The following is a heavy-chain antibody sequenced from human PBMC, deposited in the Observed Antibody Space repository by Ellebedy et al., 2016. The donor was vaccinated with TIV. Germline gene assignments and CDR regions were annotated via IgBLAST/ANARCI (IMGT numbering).Heavy chain of an antibody. V-gene: IGHV3-11*06. CDR1: GFTFSDFY. J-gene: IGHJ4*02. CDR3: AITVREPHS. CDR2: ISPSSSDT. D-gene: IGHD1-14*01. Sequence: GESLKISCAASGFTFSDFYLTWIRQVPGKGPEWISYISPSSSDTEYADSVRGRFTISRDNAKNSLYLQMNSLRAEDTAVYYCAITVREPHSWGQGALVTVSS.